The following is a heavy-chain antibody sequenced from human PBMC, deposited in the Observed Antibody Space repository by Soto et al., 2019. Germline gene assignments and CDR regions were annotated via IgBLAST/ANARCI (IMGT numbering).Heavy chain of an antibody. V-gene: IGHV4-34*01. D-gene: IGHD2-15*01. CDR2: INHSGST. Sequence: QVQLQQWGAGLLKPSETLSLTCAVYGGSFSGYYWSWIRQPPGKGLEWIGEINHSGSTNYNPSLKSRVTISVDTSKNQFSLKLSSVTAADTAVYYCARTTQDIVVVVATGRDYFDYWGQGTLVTVSS. J-gene: IGHJ4*02. CDR3: ARTTQDIVVVVATGRDYFDY. CDR1: GGSFSGYY.